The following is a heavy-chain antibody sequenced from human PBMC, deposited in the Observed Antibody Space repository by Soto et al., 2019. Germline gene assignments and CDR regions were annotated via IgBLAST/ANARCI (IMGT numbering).Heavy chain of an antibody. J-gene: IGHJ4*02. V-gene: IGHV3-74*01. D-gene: IGHD5-18*01. CDR2: IKTDGSST. CDR1: GFSFSSYW. CDR3: AKREGNTYGLFH. Sequence: EVQLVESGGGLVQPGGSLRLSCAASGFSFSSYWIHWVRQAPGKGLVWVSRIKTDGSSTDYADSVKGRFTISRDNAKNTLYLLMNSLSAEDTAVYYCAKREGNTYGLFHWGQGTLVTVSS.